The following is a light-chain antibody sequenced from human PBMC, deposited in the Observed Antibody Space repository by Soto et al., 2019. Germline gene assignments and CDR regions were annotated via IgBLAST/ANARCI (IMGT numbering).Light chain of an antibody. CDR2: DAS. J-gene: IGKJ1*01. CDR3: QQYTTLWT. Sequence: DIQMTQSPSTLSASVGDRVTITCRASPSISSWLAWYQQKPGKVPKLLIYDASSLQSGVPPRFSGSGSGTEFTLTISSLQPDESATYYCQQYTTLWTFGQGTKVEIK. V-gene: IGKV1-5*01. CDR1: PSISSW.